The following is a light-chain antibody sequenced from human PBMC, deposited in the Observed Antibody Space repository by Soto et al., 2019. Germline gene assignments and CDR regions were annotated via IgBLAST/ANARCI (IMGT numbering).Light chain of an antibody. CDR3: AAWDDSLNGWV. J-gene: IGLJ3*02. CDR1: SSNIGSNT. V-gene: IGLV1-44*01. Sequence: QAVVTQAPSASGTPGQRVTISCSGSSSNIGSNTVSWYQQVPGTAPKLLIYSNDQRPSGVPDRFSGSKSGTSASLAIGGLQSEDEADYYCAAWDDSLNGWVFGGGTKHTVL. CDR2: SND.